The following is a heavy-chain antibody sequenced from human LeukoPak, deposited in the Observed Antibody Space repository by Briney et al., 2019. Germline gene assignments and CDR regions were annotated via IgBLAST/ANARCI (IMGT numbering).Heavy chain of an antibody. V-gene: IGHV3-7*01. Sequence: GGSLRLSCAASGFTFSSYSMNWVRQAPGKGLEWVANIKQDGSEKYYVDSVKGRFTISRDNAKNSLYLQMNSLRAEDTAVYYCARDGEYDSSGYYHYYYGMDVWGQGTTVTVSS. CDR2: IKQDGSEK. J-gene: IGHJ6*02. CDR1: GFTFSSYS. CDR3: ARDGEYDSSGYYHYYYGMDV. D-gene: IGHD3-22*01.